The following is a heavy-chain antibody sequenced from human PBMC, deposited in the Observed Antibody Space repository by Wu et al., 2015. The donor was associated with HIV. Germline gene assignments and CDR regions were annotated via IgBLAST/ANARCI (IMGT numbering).Heavy chain of an antibody. Sequence: QVQLVQSGAEVKKPGASVKVSCKASGYTFTSYGISWVRQAPGQGLEWMGWVSAYNGNTNYAQKLQGRVTMTTDTSTSTAYMELRSLRSDDTAVYYCARDWDTAMVGAYYYYYGMDVWGQGTTVTVSS. CDR1: GYTFTSYG. CDR3: ARDWDTAMVGAYYYYYGMDV. CDR2: VSAYNGNT. D-gene: IGHD5-18*01. V-gene: IGHV1-18*01. J-gene: IGHJ6*02.